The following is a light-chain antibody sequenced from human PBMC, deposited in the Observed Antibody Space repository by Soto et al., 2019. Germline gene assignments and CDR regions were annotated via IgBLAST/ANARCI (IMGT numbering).Light chain of an antibody. V-gene: IGLV1-44*01. CDR1: SSNIGSNN. CDR2: SYN. CDR3: SAWDDSLNGVV. J-gene: IGLJ2*01. Sequence: QSVLTQPPSASGTPGQRVTISCSGSSSNIGSNNVNWYQQHPGTAPKLLIYSYNQRPSGVPDRFSGSKSGTSASLAISGIQSEDEADYYCSAWDDSLNGVVFGGGTKLTVL.